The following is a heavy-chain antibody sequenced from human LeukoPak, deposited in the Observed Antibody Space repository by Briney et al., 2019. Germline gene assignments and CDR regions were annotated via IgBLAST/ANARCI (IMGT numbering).Heavy chain of an antibody. CDR1: GYTFTGYY. Sequence: ASVKVSCKASGYTFTGYYMHWVRQAPGQGLEWMGWINPNSGGTNYAQKFQGRVTMTRDTSISTAYMELSRLRSDDTAVYYCARDPSEGGATTFDYWGQGTLVTVSS. CDR3: ARDPSEGGATTFDY. CDR2: INPNSGGT. D-gene: IGHD1-26*01. V-gene: IGHV1-2*02. J-gene: IGHJ4*02.